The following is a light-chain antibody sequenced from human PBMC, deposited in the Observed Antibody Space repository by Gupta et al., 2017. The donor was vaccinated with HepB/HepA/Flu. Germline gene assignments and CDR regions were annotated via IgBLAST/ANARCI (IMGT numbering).Light chain of an antibody. CDR2: DVS. CDR3: SSYTISSTLS. J-gene: IGLJ1*01. Sequence: QSALTQPASVSGSPGQSITIPCTGTSSDVGGYNYVSWYQQHPGKAPKLMIYDVSNRPSWVSNRFSGSKSGNTASLTISGLQAEDEADYYCSSYTISSTLSFGTGTKVTVL. V-gene: IGLV2-14*01. CDR1: SSDVGGYNY.